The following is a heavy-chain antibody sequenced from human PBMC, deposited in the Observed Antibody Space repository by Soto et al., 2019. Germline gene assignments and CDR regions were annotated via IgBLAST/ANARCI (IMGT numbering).Heavy chain of an antibody. CDR2: ISASTLTT. CDR3: ARAPQLVAAAATGFDS. V-gene: IGHV3-48*02. Sequence: EVELVESGGGLVQPGGSLRLSCAASGFPFSTYSMSWVRQAPGKGLEWISYISASTLTTFYADSVKGRFTISRDTAQNSLYLQMNSLRDEDTAVYYCARAPQLVAAAATGFDSWGQGTLVTVSS. CDR1: GFPFSTYS. D-gene: IGHD2-2*01. J-gene: IGHJ4*02.